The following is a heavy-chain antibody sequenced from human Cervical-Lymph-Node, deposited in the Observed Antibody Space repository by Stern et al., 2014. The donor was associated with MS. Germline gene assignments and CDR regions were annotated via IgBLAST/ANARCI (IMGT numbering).Heavy chain of an antibody. D-gene: IGHD3-22*01. CDR2: ISGSGGST. J-gene: IGHJ4*02. V-gene: IGHV3-23*04. CDR3: AKALYYYDSSGCIFDY. Sequence: EEQLVESGGGLVQPGGSLRLSCAASGFTFRSYAMSWVRQAPGKGLEWVSAISGSGGSTYYADSVKGRFTISRDNSKNTLYLQMNSLRAEDTAVYYCAKALYYYDSSGCIFDYWGQGTLVTVSS. CDR1: GFTFRSYA.